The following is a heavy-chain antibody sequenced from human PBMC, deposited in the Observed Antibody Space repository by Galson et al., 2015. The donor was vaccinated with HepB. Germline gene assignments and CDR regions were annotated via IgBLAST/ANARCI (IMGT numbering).Heavy chain of an antibody. J-gene: IGHJ4*02. CDR3: AKRGGSYYFFDY. V-gene: IGHV3-23*01. CDR2: ISGSGGST. CDR1: GLTFSSYA. Sequence: SLRLSCAASGLTFSSYAMSWVRQAPGKGLEWVSAISGSGGSTYYADSVKGRFTISRDNSKNTLYLQMNSLRAEDTAVYYCAKRGGSYYFFDYWGQGTLVTVSS. D-gene: IGHD1-26*01.